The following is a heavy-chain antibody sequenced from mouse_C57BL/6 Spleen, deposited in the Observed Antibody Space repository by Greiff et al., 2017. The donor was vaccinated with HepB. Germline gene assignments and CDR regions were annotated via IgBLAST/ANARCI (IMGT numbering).Heavy chain of an antibody. D-gene: IGHD1-1*01. Sequence: QVQLQQSGAELVRPGASVTLSCKASGYTFTDYEMHWVKQTPVHGLEWIGAIDPETGGTAYNQKFKGKAILTADKSSSTAYMELRSLTSEDSAVYYCTRKDYYGSYAMDYWGQGTSVTVSS. CDR2: IDPETGGT. CDR3: TRKDYYGSYAMDY. V-gene: IGHV1-15*01. CDR1: GYTFTDYE. J-gene: IGHJ4*01.